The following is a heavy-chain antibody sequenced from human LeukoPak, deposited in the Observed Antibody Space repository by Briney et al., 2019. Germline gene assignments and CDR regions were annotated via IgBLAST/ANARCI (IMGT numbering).Heavy chain of an antibody. J-gene: IGHJ6*03. Sequence: GGSLRLSCAAAGLTLSRNYLRSLRQAPGKGLEWVSIIYSGGSTYYADSVKGRFTISRDNSKNTLYLQMHRLSAEDTALNYLSCGSGSCRTPFYYMDVWGKGTTVTVSS. CDR1: GLTLSRNY. CDR3: SCGSGSCRTPFYYMDV. CDR2: IYSGGST. D-gene: IGHD3-10*01. V-gene: IGHV3-53*01.